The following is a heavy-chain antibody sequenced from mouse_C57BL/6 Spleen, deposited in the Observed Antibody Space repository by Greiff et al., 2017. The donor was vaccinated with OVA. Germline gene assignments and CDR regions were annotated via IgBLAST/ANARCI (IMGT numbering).Heavy chain of an antibody. J-gene: IGHJ2*01. CDR3: ARLFTTGVATNYFDY. D-gene: IGHD1-1*01. CDR1: GFTFSSYT. Sequence: EVLLVESGGGLVKPGGSLKLSCAASGFTFSSYTMSWVRQTPEQRLEWVATISGGGGNTYYPDSVKGRFTISRGNATNTRYRHTSSLRPGDTALYYCARLFTTGVATNYFDYWGQGTTLTVSS. CDR2: ISGGGGNT. V-gene: IGHV5-9*01.